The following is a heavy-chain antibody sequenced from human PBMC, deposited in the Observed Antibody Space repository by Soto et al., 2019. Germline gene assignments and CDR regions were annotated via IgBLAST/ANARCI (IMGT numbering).Heavy chain of an antibody. V-gene: IGHV1-18*01. J-gene: IGHJ4*02. CDR1: GYTFNTYG. CDR3: ARGCIAVTTHLCY. CDR2: INPYNGNT. D-gene: IGHD4-17*01. Sequence: ASVKVSCKASGYTFNTYGITWVRQAPGQGLELMGWINPYNGNTKFAQKLQDRVTMTTATSTSTAYMELASLRSDDTAVYYCARGCIAVTTHLCYWGQGTRVTVSS.